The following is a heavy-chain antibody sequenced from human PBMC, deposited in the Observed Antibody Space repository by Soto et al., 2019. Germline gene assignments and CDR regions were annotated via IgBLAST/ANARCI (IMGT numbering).Heavy chain of an antibody. CDR2: ISGSGSIT. CDR3: ARVGSTLAAGTPDY. CDR1: GFTFSDYY. D-gene: IGHD6-13*01. J-gene: IGHJ4*02. V-gene: IGHV3-11*01. Sequence: GALRLSCAASGFTFSDYYMSWFRQAPGKGLEWVSYISGSGSITHDADSVKGRFTISRDNAKNSLYLQMNSLRAEDTAIYYCARVGSTLAAGTPDYWGQGTLVTVSS.